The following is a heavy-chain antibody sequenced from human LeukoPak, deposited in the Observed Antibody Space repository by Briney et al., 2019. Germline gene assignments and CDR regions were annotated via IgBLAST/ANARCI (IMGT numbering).Heavy chain of an antibody. D-gene: IGHD2-15*01. Sequence: GGSLRLSCAASDFTFSTYAMSWVRQAPGKGLEWVSTIRGGGDATYYADSVKGRFAISRDNSKNTLFLQMNSLRAEDTAVYYCARDRGYCSGGSCSYDAFDIWGQGTMVTVSS. CDR2: IRGGGDAT. CDR3: ARDRGYCSGGSCSYDAFDI. CDR1: DFTFSTYA. J-gene: IGHJ3*02. V-gene: IGHV3-23*01.